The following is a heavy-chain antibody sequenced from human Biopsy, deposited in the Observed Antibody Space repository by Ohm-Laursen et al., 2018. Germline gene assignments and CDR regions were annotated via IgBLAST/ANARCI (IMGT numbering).Heavy chain of an antibody. V-gene: IGHV1-18*01. CDR1: GYTFTNYG. CDR3: AKNYDPLYYDTSGLFDY. Sequence: ASVKVSCKASGYTFTNYGISWVRQAPGQGLEWMGWISPYNGDTDYAQKLQGRVTMTTDTSTSTAYMDLRSLRSDDTAVYYCAKNYDPLYYDTSGLFDYWGQGTLVTVSS. D-gene: IGHD3-22*01. J-gene: IGHJ4*02. CDR2: ISPYNGDT.